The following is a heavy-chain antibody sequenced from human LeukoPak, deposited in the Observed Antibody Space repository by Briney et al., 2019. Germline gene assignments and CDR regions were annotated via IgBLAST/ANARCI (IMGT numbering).Heavy chain of an antibody. V-gene: IGHV3-74*01. D-gene: IGHD6-19*01. J-gene: IGHJ6*03. CDR1: GFTFSSYW. CDR2: INSDGSST. Sequence: PGGSLRLSCAASGFTFSSYWMHWVRQAPGKGLVWVSRINSDGSSTSYADSVKGRFTISRDNAKNTLYLQMNSLRAEDTAVYYCARVSGWPYYYYYYMDVWGKGTTVTISS. CDR3: ARVSGWPYYYYYYMDV.